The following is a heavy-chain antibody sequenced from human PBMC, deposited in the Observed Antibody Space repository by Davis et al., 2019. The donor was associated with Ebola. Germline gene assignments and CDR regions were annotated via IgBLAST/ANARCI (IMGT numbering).Heavy chain of an antibody. CDR2: ISSSSSTI. CDR3: ARGDLRSGWLGPDAFDI. D-gene: IGHD6-19*01. CDR1: GFTFSSYS. V-gene: IGHV3-48*02. J-gene: IGHJ3*02. Sequence: PGGSLRLSCAASGFTFSSYSMNWVRQAPGKGLEWVSYISSSSSTIYYADSVKGRFTISRDNAKNSLYLQMNSLRDEDTAVYYCARGDLRSGWLGPDAFDIWGQGTMVTVSS.